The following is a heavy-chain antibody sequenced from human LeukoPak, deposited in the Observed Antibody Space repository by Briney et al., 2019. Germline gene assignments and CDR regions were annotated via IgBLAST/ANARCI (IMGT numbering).Heavy chain of an antibody. D-gene: IGHD6-13*01. CDR1: GYTFTSYT. Sequence: GASVKVSCKASGYTFTSYTIHWVRQAPGQGLEWMGWINTNTGNPTYAQGFTGRFVFSLDTSVSTAYLQISSLKAEDTAVYYCARDLGSSSWYDAFDIWGQGTMVTVSS. V-gene: IGHV7-4-1*02. J-gene: IGHJ3*02. CDR3: ARDLGSSSWYDAFDI. CDR2: INTNTGNP.